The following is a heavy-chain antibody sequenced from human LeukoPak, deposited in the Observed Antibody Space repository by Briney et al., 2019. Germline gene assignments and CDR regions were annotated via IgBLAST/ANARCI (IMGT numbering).Heavy chain of an antibody. Sequence: GGSLRLSCAASGFTLSSFAMSWVRQAPGEGLEWVSAVSGSGDNTYYADSVKGRFTISRDNSKNTLYLHMSSLRAEDTAVYYCACTAYYYYYLDVWGKGTTVTVSS. CDR2: VSGSGDNT. D-gene: IGHD5-18*01. CDR3: ACTAYYYYYLDV. CDR1: GFTLSSFA. J-gene: IGHJ6*03. V-gene: IGHV3-23*01.